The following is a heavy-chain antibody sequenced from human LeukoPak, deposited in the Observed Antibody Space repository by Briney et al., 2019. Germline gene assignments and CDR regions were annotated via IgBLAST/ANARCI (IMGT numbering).Heavy chain of an antibody. D-gene: IGHD2-21*02. CDR1: GFSVSSNY. J-gene: IGHJ1*01. CDR2: IYGGGST. Sequence: TGGSLRLSCAASGFSVSSNYMSWVRQAPGKGLEWVSVIYGGGSTYYANSVKGRFTISRDNSKNTLYLQMKSLRAEDTAVYYCARTDETAPAEDFQHWGQGTLVTVSS. V-gene: IGHV3-53*01. CDR3: ARTDETAPAEDFQH.